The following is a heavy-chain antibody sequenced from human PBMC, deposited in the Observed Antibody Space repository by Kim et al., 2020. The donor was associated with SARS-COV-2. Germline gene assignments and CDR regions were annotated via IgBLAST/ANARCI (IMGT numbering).Heavy chain of an antibody. CDR2: ISYDGSNK. CDR3: ASTSAGTPDAFDI. Sequence: GGSLRLSCAASGFTFSSYAMHWVRQAPGKGLEWVAVISYDGSNKYYADSVKGRFTISRDNSKNTLYLQMNSLRAEDTAVYYCASTSAGTPDAFDIWGQGTMVTVSS. CDR1: GFTFSSYA. D-gene: IGHD1-1*01. J-gene: IGHJ3*02. V-gene: IGHV3-30*04.